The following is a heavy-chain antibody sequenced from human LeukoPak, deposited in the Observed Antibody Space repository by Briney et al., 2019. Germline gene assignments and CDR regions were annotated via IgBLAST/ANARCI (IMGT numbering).Heavy chain of an antibody. V-gene: IGHV4-59*01. CDR1: GGSISSYY. J-gene: IGHJ4*02. D-gene: IGHD6-13*01. Sequence: SETLSLTCTVSGGSISSYYWSWIRQPPGKGLEWIGYIYYSGSTNYNPSLKSRVTISVGTSKNQFSLKLSSVTAADTAVYYCARALAAAGVDYWGQGTLVTVSS. CDR3: ARALAAAGVDY. CDR2: IYYSGST.